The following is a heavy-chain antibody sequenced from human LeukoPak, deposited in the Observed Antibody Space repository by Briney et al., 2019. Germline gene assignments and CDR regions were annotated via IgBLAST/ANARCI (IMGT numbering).Heavy chain of an antibody. Sequence: SGPTLVNPTQTLTLACTFSGFSLSTSGVGVGWIRQPPGKALEWLALIYWNDDKRYSPSLKSRLTITKDTSKNQVVLTMNNMEPVDAGTYYCAHSFSWDPSPYFDYWGQGTLVTVSS. D-gene: IGHD2-15*01. V-gene: IGHV2-5*01. J-gene: IGHJ4*02. CDR2: IYWNDDK. CDR1: GFSLSTSGVG. CDR3: AHSFSWDPSPYFDY.